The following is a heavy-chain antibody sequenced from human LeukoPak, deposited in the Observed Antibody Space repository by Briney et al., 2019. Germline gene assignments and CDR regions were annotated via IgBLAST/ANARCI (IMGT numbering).Heavy chain of an antibody. Sequence: PSETLSLTCTVSGDRLGRYYWSWTRQPAGKGLEWIGYISYRGSTNYNAFLKSRVTISVDTSKNQFSLKLTSVTAADTAVYYCARAPTNWGQGTLVTVST. CDR2: ISYRGST. CDR3: ARAPTN. V-gene: IGHV4-59*01. J-gene: IGHJ4*02. D-gene: IGHD1/OR15-1a*01. CDR1: GDRLGRYY.